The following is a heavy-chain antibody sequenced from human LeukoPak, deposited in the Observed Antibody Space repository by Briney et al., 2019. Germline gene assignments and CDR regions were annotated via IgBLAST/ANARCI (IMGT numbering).Heavy chain of an antibody. CDR1: GYIFTSYY. V-gene: IGHV1-46*01. Sequence: ASVKVSCKASGYIFTSYYMHWVRQAPGQGLEWMGIINPSSGSTSYAQKFQDRVKMTSDTSRSTVYMELSSLRSEDTAVYYCARRAGDHYYFDYWGQGTLVTVSS. J-gene: IGHJ4*02. D-gene: IGHD7-27*01. CDR2: INPSSGST. CDR3: ARRAGDHYYFDY.